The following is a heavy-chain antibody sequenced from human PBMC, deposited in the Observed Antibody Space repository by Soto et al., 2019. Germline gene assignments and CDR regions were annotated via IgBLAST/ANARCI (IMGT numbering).Heavy chain of an antibody. Sequence: QVQLQESGPGLVKPSQTLSLTCTVSGGSISSGGYYWSWIRKQPRKGLEWIGYIAYSGSTYYNPSLKSRVTISVVPSKNQFSLKLSSVTAADTAVYYCARGGIAAAAPPDYWGQGTLVTVSS. V-gene: IGHV4-31*03. CDR3: ARGGIAAAAPPDY. D-gene: IGHD6-13*01. CDR1: GGSISSGGYY. J-gene: IGHJ4*02. CDR2: IAYSGST.